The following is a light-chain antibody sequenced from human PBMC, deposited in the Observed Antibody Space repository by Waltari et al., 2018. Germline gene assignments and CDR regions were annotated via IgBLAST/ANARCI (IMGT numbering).Light chain of an antibody. CDR3: FAYAGSPWV. CDR1: SRDVGRYNY. V-gene: IGLV2-11*01. CDR2: EAN. Sequence: SALTQPRSVSGSPGQSVTISCTGSSRDVGRYNYVSWYQQHPGKAPKVRIHEANHRPSGVPDRFSGSKSGNAASLTISGLQAEDEADYYCFAYAGSPWVFGGGTKLTVL. J-gene: IGLJ3*02.